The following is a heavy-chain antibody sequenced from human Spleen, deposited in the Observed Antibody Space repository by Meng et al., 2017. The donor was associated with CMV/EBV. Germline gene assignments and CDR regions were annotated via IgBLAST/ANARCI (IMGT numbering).Heavy chain of an antibody. Sequence: GESLKISCAASGFTFSSYAMSWVRQAPGKGLEWVSAISGSGGSTYYADSVKGRFTISRDNSKNTLHLQMNSLRAEDTAVYYCARGSYDVLAGLWDWGQGTLVTVSS. V-gene: IGHV3-23*01. CDR3: ARGSYDVLAGLWD. CDR1: GFTFSSYA. D-gene: IGHD3-9*01. J-gene: IGHJ4*02. CDR2: ISGSGGST.